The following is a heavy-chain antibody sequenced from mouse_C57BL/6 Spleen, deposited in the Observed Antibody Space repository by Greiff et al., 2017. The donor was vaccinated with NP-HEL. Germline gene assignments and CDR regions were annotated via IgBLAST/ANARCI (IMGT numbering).Heavy chain of an antibody. V-gene: IGHV1-54*01. Sequence: QVQLQQSGAELVRPGTSVKVSCKASGYAFTNYLIEWVKQRPGQGLEWIGVINPGSGGTNYNEKFKGKATLTADKSSSTAYMQLSSLTSEDSAVYFCAREGITDFMDYWGQGTSVTVSS. J-gene: IGHJ4*01. CDR3: AREGITDFMDY. D-gene: IGHD1-1*01. CDR1: GYAFTNYL. CDR2: INPGSGGT.